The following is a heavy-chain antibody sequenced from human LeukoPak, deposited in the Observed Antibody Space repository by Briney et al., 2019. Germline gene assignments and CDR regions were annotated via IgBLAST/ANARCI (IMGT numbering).Heavy chain of an antibody. D-gene: IGHD3-10*01. J-gene: IGHJ4*02. V-gene: IGHV4-34*01. CDR3: ASLWFGEQQSSSD. CDR2: IKHSGST. Sequence: SETLSLTRAVYVGCFSGYYWSWVRQPPRKGREGGGEIKHSGSTNYNPSLKSRVTISVDTSKNQFSLKLNSVTAADTAVYYCASLWFGEQQSSSDWGQGTLVTVSS. CDR1: VGCFSGYY.